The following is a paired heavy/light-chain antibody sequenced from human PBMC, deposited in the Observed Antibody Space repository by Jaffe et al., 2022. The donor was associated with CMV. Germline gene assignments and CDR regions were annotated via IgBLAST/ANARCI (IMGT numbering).Heavy chain of an antibody. J-gene: IGHJ3*02. D-gene: IGHD1-7*01. V-gene: IGHV1-3*04. Sequence: QVQFVQSGAEVKKPGASVKVSCKASGYSGTTYAMHWVRQAPGQGLEWMGWINTGNSKTKYSQKFQGRITLTKETSARSVYLELRSLRSEDTAVYFCSNWNSAREALDIWGQGTMVTVSS. CDR1: GYSGTTYA. CDR2: INTGNSKT. CDR3: SNWNSAREALDI.
Light chain of an antibody. CDR2: LGS. Sequence: DIVMTQSPLSLPVTPGEPASISCRSSQSLLHDDGYNYLDWYLQKPGQSPQLLIYLGSNRASGVPDRFSGSGSGTDFTLRISRVEAEDVGVYYCMQALQNPFTFGPGTKVDIK. CDR3: MQALQNPFT. V-gene: IGKV2-28*01. CDR1: QSLLHDDGYNY. J-gene: IGKJ3*01.